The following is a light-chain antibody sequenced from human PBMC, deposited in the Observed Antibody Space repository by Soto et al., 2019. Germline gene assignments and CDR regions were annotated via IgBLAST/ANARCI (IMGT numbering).Light chain of an antibody. CDR3: NSYTTSDTWV. Sequence: QSALTQPASVSGSPGPSITISCTGTSSDVGFYNYVSWYQQHPGKAPKLMIYEVTHRPSGVSYRFSGSKSGNTASLTISGLQSEDEADYYCNSYTTSDTWVFGGGTKVTVL. CDR1: SSDVGFYNY. J-gene: IGLJ3*02. CDR2: EVT. V-gene: IGLV2-14*01.